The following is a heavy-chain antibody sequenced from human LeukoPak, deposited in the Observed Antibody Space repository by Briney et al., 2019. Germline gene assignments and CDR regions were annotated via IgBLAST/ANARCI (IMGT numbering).Heavy chain of an antibody. CDR2: ISYDGSNK. CDR1: GFTFNIYA. D-gene: IGHD1-20*01. CDR3: ANNWNFDN. V-gene: IGHV3-30*04. J-gene: IGHJ4*02. Sequence: PGGSLRLSCAASGFTFNIYAMHWVRQAPGKGLEWVAVISYDGSNKYYADSVKGRVTISRDNSKNTLFLQMNSLRAEDTAVYYCANNWNFDNWGQGTLVTVSS.